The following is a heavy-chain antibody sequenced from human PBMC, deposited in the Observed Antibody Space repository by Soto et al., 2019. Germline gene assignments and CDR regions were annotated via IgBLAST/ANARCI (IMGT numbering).Heavy chain of an antibody. Sequence: ASVKVSCKASGYTFTSYGISWVRQAPGQGLEWMGWISAYNGNTNYAQKLQGRVTMTTDTSTSTAYMELRSLRSDDTAVYYCARDFTVAGTNWFDPWGQGTLVTVSS. J-gene: IGHJ5*02. CDR2: ISAYNGNT. CDR1: GYTFTSYG. V-gene: IGHV1-18*01. D-gene: IGHD6-19*01. CDR3: ARDFTVAGTNWFDP.